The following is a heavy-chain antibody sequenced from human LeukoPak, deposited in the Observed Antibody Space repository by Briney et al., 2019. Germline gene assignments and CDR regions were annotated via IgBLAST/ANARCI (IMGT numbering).Heavy chain of an antibody. CDR3: ATGAYYYYDH. D-gene: IGHD3-22*01. Sequence: GGSLRLSCAASGFSFSTYGMHWVRQAPGKGLEWVAVAYDAGSNKYYADSVKGRFTIFMDNSKNTLYVQMNSLRVEDTAVYYCATGAYYYYDHWGQGTLVTVSS. CDR1: GFSFSTYG. V-gene: IGHV3-33*01. CDR2: AYDAGSNK. J-gene: IGHJ4*02.